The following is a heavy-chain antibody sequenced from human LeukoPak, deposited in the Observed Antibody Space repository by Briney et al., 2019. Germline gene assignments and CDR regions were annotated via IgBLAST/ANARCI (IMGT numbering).Heavy chain of an antibody. CDR3: ARNDYSSSRYFS. Sequence: PGGSLRLSCGASGFTFSSYEMNWVRQAPGKGLEWVSYISSGGSAIYYADSVKGRFTISRDNAKNSLYLQMNSLRAEDTAVYYCARNDYSSSRYFSWGQGALVTVSS. D-gene: IGHD6-6*01. J-gene: IGHJ5*02. CDR2: ISSGGSAI. CDR1: GFTFSSYE. V-gene: IGHV3-48*03.